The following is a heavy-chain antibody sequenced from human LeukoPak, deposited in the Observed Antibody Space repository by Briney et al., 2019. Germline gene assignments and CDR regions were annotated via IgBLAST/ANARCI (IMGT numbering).Heavy chain of an antibody. Sequence: GGSLRLSCAASGFNFSIFAMHWVRQAPDKGLEWVAVISYDGSNKDYADSVEGRFTISRDNSKSTLYLQMNSLRAEDTAVYYCARDPLRHSYGLNWFDPWGQGTLVTVSS. CDR3: ARDPLRHSYGLNWFDP. J-gene: IGHJ5*02. V-gene: IGHV3-30-3*01. D-gene: IGHD5-18*01. CDR2: ISYDGSNK. CDR1: GFNFSIFA.